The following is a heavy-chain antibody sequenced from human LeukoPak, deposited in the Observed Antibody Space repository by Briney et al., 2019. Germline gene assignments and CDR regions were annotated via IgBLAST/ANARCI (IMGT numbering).Heavy chain of an antibody. J-gene: IGHJ5*02. V-gene: IGHV3-7*02. CDR3: VRGVGVSSFNYFDT. D-gene: IGHD6-13*01. Sequence: GGSLRLSCAASAFIFRCYWMRWVRQAPGKGLEWVANIKQDGSEQYYVHSVKGRFTVSRDNAKNSLYLEMNSLRDDDTAVYYCVRGVGVSSFNYFDTWCQEALVIVSS. CDR2: IKQDGSEQ. CDR1: AFIFRCYW.